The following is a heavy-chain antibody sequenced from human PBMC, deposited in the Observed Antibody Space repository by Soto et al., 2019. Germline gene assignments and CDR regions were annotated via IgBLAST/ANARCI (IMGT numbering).Heavy chain of an antibody. CDR1: GYTFTSYG. CDR3: ATAVQDNWFDP. CDR2: ISAYNGNT. D-gene: IGHD1-1*01. V-gene: IGHV1-18*01. Sequence: GASVKVSCKASGYTFTSYGISWVRKAPGQGLEWMGWISAYNGNTNYAQKLQGRVTMTTDTSTSTAYMELRSLRSDDTAVYYCATAVQDNWFDPSSQGTLVTVSS. J-gene: IGHJ5*02.